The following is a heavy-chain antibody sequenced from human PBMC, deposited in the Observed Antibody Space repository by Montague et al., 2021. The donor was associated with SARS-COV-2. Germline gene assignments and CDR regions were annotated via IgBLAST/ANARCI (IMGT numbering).Heavy chain of an antibody. CDR1: GFTFSSYW. V-gene: IGHV3-74*01. CDR3: ARGIAVAGGSFDY. D-gene: IGHD6-19*01. Sequence: SLRLSCAASGFTFSSYWMHWVRHAPGKGLVWVSRINSDGSSTSYADSVKGRFTISRDNAKNTLYLQVNSLRAEDTAVYYCARGIAVAGGSFDYWGQGTLVTVSS. CDR2: INSDGSST. J-gene: IGHJ4*02.